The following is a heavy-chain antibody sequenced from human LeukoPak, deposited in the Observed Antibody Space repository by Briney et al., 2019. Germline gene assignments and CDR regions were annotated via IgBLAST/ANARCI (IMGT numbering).Heavy chain of an antibody. J-gene: IGHJ6*03. Sequence: PGGSLRLSCAASGFTFSNYWMHWVRQAPGKGLVWVSRINGDGSSTTYADSVKGRFTVSRDNAKNTLFLQMNSLTAEDTAVYYCARVRCSGSSCYAYSFYYMDVWGRGTTVTVSS. CDR2: INGDGSST. CDR3: ARVRCSGSSCYAYSFYYMDV. CDR1: GFTFSNYW. V-gene: IGHV3-74*01. D-gene: IGHD2-2*01.